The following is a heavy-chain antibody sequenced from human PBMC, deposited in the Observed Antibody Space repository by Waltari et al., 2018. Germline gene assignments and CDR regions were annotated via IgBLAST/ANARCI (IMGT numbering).Heavy chain of an antibody. D-gene: IGHD3-16*01. V-gene: IGHV4-59*01. CDR3: ARDGALGNWFDP. Sequence: QVQLQESGPGLVKPSETLSLTCTVSGGSISSYYWSWIRQPPGKGLEWIGYIYYSGSTNYNPALKSRVTISVDTSKNQFSLKLGCVTAADTAVYYCARDGALGNWFDPWGQGTLVTVSA. CDR1: GGSISSYY. CDR2: IYYSGST. J-gene: IGHJ5*02.